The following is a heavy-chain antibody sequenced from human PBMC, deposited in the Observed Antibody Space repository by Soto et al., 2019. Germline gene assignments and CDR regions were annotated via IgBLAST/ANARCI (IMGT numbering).Heavy chain of an antibody. V-gene: IGHV3-23*01. CDR3: AKAGFSSGWSPAYFDY. J-gene: IGHJ4*02. CDR1: GVTFSSYA. CDR2: MSGTGGST. D-gene: IGHD6-19*01. Sequence: EVQLLESGGGLVQPGRSLRLSCAAAGVTFSSYAMNWVRQAPGKGLEWVSAMSGTGGSTYYADSVKGRVTISRDNSKNTLYLQMNSLRVEDTAVFYCAKAGFSSGWSPAYFDYWGQGTLVTVSS.